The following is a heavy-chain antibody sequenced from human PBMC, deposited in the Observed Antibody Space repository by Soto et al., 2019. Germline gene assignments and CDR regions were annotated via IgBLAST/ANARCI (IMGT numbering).Heavy chain of an antibody. J-gene: IGHJ6*02. D-gene: IGHD6-19*01. CDR3: ASSKWLVPYYYYGMDV. CDR1: GYTFTSYG. V-gene: IGHV1-18*01. CDR2: ISAYNGNT. Sequence: QVQLVQSGAEVKKPGASVKVSCKASGYTFTSYGISWVRQAPGQGLEWMGWISAYNGNTNHAQKLQGRVTMTTDTSTSTAYLELRSLRSDDTAVYYCASSKWLVPYYYYGMDVWGQGTTVTVSS.